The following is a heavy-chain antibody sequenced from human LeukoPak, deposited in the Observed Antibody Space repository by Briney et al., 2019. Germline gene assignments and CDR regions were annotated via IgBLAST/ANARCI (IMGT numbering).Heavy chain of an antibody. Sequence: PSETLSLTCTDAGGSISTYYWSWIRQPPGKGLEWIGYIYYSGSTNYNPSLKSRVTISLDTSKNQFSLKLNSVTAADTAMYYCARSFSPNYYDLLDYWGQGTLVTVSS. D-gene: IGHD3-22*01. CDR3: ARSFSPNYYDLLDY. J-gene: IGHJ4*02. CDR1: GGSISTYY. V-gene: IGHV4-59*01. CDR2: IYYSGST.